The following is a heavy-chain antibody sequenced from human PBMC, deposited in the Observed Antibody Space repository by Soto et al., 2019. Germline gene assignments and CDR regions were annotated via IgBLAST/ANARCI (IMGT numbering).Heavy chain of an antibody. CDR2: LVPFFGKS. D-gene: IGHD6-6*01. CDR3: ARDLGGAAPVDY. CDR1: GDTFIISA. Sequence: QVQLAQSGAEVRKPGSSVKVSCKASGDTFIISAITWVRQAPGQGLEWVGGLVPFFGKSKYGPKFEGRVTFTADESTRTAYMELSHLTFDDTAVYYCARDLGGAAPVDYWGQGTLVTVSS. V-gene: IGHV1-69*01. J-gene: IGHJ4*02.